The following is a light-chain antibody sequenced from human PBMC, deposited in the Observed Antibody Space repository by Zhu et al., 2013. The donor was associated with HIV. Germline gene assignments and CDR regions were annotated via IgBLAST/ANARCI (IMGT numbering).Light chain of an antibody. J-gene: IGKJ2*04. Sequence: EIVLTQSPATLSVSPGERGTLSCRASQRVSSNLAWYQQKAGQAPRLLIYGASTRATGVPARFSGSGSGTEFTLTITRLQSEDSATYYCQQYNQWPPMGSFGQGTKLEIQ. CDR2: GAS. CDR3: QQYNQWPPMGS. V-gene: IGKV3-15*01. CDR1: QRVSSN.